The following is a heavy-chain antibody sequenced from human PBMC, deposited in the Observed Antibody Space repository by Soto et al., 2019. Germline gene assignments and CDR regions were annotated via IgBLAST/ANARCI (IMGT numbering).Heavy chain of an antibody. J-gene: IGHJ5*02. D-gene: IGHD2-21*01. CDR2: LGAARDP. CDR3: ARGRSNSSESTPPPRFDP. CDR1: GFSFRDYD. V-gene: IGHV3-13*05. Sequence: EVQLVESGGGSVQPGESLRLSCAASGFSFRDYDMHWVRQRKGKGLEWVSALGAARDPYYVGSVKGRFSVSRDNAQNSLFLQMNNLRAEDSGLYYCARGRSNSSESTPPPRFDPWGRGTLVTVSS.